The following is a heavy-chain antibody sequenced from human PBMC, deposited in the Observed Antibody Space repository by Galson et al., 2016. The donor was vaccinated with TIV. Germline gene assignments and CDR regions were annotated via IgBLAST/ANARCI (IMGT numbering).Heavy chain of an antibody. Sequence: SVKVSCKASGYTFTHYYMHWVRQAPGQGPEWMGRINPDSGGTDYAQKFQGRVTMTRDTSISTAYMDLSRLRSDDTAVYYCTRERGPGYRSSTSCYGYYGMDVWGQGTTVTVSS. J-gene: IGHJ6*02. CDR2: INPDSGGT. V-gene: IGHV1-2*06. CDR1: GYTFTHYY. CDR3: TRERGPGYRSSTSCYGYYGMDV. D-gene: IGHD2-2*03.